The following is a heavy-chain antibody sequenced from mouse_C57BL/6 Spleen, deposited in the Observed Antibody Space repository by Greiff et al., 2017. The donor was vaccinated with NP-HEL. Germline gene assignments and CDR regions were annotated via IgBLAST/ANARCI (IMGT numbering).Heavy chain of an antibody. CDR3: ARDPPGLLRDWYFDV. J-gene: IGHJ1*03. Sequence: EVQLVESGGGLVKPGGSLKLSCAASGFTFSSYAMSWVRQTPEKRLEWVATISDGGSYTYYPDNVKGRFTISRDNAKNNLYLQMSHLKSEDTAMYYCARDPPGLLRDWYFDVWGTGTTVTVSS. CDR1: GFTFSSYA. D-gene: IGHD1-1*01. V-gene: IGHV5-4*01. CDR2: ISDGGSYT.